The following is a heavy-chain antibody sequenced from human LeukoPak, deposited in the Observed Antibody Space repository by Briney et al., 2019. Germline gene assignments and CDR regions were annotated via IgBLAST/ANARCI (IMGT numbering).Heavy chain of an antibody. Sequence: SETLSLTCTASGGSISSGSYYWSWIRQPAGKGLEWIGRIYTSGSTNYNPSLKSRVTISVDTSKNQFSLKLSSVTAADTAVYYCARETRSGGSLLRGNWFDPWGQGTLVTVSS. CDR2: IYTSGST. D-gene: IGHD2-15*01. CDR3: ARETRSGGSLLRGNWFDP. V-gene: IGHV4-61*02. J-gene: IGHJ5*02. CDR1: GGSISSGSYY.